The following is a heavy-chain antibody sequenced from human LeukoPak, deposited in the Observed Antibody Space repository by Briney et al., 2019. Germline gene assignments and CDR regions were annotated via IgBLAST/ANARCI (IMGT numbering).Heavy chain of an antibody. D-gene: IGHD3-10*01. J-gene: IGHJ4*02. Sequence: GGSLRLSCAASGITFTDHYMNWIRQAPGKGLEWLSYISTIGRTIAYADSVKGRFTISRDNAKNSLYLQMNSPRADDTAVYYCARTKSEPTYGQHHGLDNWGQGTLVTVSS. CDR3: ARTKSEPTYGQHHGLDN. V-gene: IGHV3-11*01. CDR2: ISTIGRTI. CDR1: GITFTDHY.